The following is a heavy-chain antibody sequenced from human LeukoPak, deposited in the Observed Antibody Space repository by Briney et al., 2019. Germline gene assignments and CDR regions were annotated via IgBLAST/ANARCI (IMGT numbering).Heavy chain of an antibody. CDR1: GGSFSGYY. J-gene: IGHJ4*02. D-gene: IGHD3-10*01. V-gene: IGHV4-34*01. Sequence: SETLSLTCAVYGGSFSGYYWSWIRQPPGKGLEWIGEINHSGSTNYNPSLKSRVTISVDTSKNQFSLKLSSVTAADTAVYYCARIPRITMLRGVTDWGQGTLVTVSS. CDR2: INHSGST. CDR3: ARIPRITMLRGVTD.